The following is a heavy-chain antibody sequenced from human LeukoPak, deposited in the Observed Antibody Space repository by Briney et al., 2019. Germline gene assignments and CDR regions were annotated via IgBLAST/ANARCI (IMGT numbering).Heavy chain of an antibody. CDR1: GYTFSSYG. J-gene: IGHJ4*02. CDR3: ARGGRYYSSGWDY. D-gene: IGHD6-19*01. CDR2: INPNSGGT. V-gene: IGHV1-2*02. Sequence: ASVKVSCKTSGYTFSSYGISWVRQAPGQGLEWMGWINPNSGGTNYAQKFQGRVTMTRDTSISTAYMELSRLRSDDTAVYYCARGGRYYSSGWDYWGQGTLVTVSS.